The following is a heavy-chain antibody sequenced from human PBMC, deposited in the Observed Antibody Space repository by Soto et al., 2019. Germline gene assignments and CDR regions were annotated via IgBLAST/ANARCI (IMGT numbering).Heavy chain of an antibody. V-gene: IGHV2-5*02. D-gene: IGHD4-17*01. CDR2: IYWDDDK. J-gene: IGHJ4*02. CDR3: GHTLNYGDHIGY. CDR1: GFSLSTIGMG. Sequence: SGPTLVKPTQTLTLTCTFSGFSLSTIGMGVGWIRQPPGKALEWLALIYWDDDKRYRPSLKSRVTIRKDTSKNQVVFTMTNMDPVDTATYYCGHTLNYGDHIGYWGQGTLVTVSS.